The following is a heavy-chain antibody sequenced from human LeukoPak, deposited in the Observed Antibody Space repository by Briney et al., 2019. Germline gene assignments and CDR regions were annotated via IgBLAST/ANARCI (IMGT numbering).Heavy chain of an antibody. CDR2: IYTSGST. CDR1: GGSISSGSYY. J-gene: IGHJ4*02. Sequence: SETLSLTCTVSGGSISSGSYYWSWIRQPAGKGLEWTGRIYTSGSTNYNPSLKSRVTISVDTSKNQFSLKVSSVTATDTAVYYCARGVRYLNYYFDYWGQGTLVTVSS. D-gene: IGHD3-9*01. V-gene: IGHV4-61*02. CDR3: ARGVRYLNYYFDY.